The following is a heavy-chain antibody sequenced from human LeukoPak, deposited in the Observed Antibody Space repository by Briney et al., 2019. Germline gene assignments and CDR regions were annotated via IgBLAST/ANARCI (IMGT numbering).Heavy chain of an antibody. V-gene: IGHV1-69*04. Sequence: GSSVKVSCKASGGTFSSYAISWVRQAPGQGLEWMGRIIPILGIANYAQKFQGRVTITADESTSTAYMELSSLRSDDTAVYYCARVYDRKAAAGGYWGQGTLVTVSS. J-gene: IGHJ4*02. D-gene: IGHD6-13*01. CDR1: GGTFSSYA. CDR2: IIPILGIA. CDR3: ARVYDRKAAAGGY.